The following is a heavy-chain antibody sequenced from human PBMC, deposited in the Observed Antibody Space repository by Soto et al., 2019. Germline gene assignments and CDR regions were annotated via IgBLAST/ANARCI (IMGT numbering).Heavy chain of an antibody. J-gene: IGHJ4*02. V-gene: IGHV3-53*02. Sequence: EVQLVETGGGLIQPGGSLRLSCAASGFTVSSNYMSWVRQAPGKGLEWVSVIYSGGSTYYADSVKGRFTISRDNSKNTLYLQMNSLRAEDTAVYYCARGYSYGYGGFEYWGQGTLVPGSS. D-gene: IGHD5-18*01. CDR1: GFTVSSNY. CDR3: ARGYSYGYGGFEY. CDR2: IYSGGST.